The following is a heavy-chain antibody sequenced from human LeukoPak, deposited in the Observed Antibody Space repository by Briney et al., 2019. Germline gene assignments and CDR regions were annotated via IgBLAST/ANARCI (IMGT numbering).Heavy chain of an antibody. J-gene: IGHJ4*02. Sequence: PGASLRLSCAASGFTFSSYAMSWVRQAPGKGLEWVSSVSDAGGSAYYADSVRGHFIISRDNSKNTLYLQMNSLRAEETAVYYCAKSGGSGYFYLFDYWGRGTLVTVSS. CDR2: VSDAGGSA. V-gene: IGHV3-23*01. CDR1: GFTFSSYA. CDR3: AKSGGSGYFYLFDY. D-gene: IGHD3-22*01.